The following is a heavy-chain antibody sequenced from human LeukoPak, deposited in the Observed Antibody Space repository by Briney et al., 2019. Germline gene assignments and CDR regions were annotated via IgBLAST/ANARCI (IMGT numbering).Heavy chain of an antibody. CDR1: GGTISSNY. D-gene: IGHD3-10*01. V-gene: IGHV4-4*07. J-gene: IGHJ3*02. Sequence: SETLSLTCTVSGGTISSNYLSWIRQPAGKGLEWIGRIYSGGSTNYKPSVKSRFTISVDTSKNQSSLRLSSVNAADTAVYFCARVASSGNEAFDIWGRGTMVTVSS. CDR2: IYSGGST. CDR3: ARVASSGNEAFDI.